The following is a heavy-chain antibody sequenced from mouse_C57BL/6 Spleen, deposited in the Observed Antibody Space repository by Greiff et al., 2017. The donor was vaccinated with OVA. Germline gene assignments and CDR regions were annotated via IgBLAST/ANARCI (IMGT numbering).Heavy chain of an antibody. D-gene: IGHD1-1*01. CDR1: GYSFTGYY. CDR2: INPSTGGT. V-gene: IGHV1-42*01. J-gene: IGHJ3*01. CDR3: ARSPLDYYGSSCGGAY. Sequence: EVQLQQSGPELVKPGASVKISCKASGYSFTGYYMNWVKQSPEKSLEWIGEINPSTGGTTYNQKFKAKATLTVDKSSSTAYMQLKSLTSEDSAVYYCARSPLDYYGSSCGGAYWGQGTLVTVSA.